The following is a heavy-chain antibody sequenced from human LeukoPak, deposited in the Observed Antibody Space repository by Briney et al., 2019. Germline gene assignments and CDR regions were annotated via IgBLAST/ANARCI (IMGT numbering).Heavy chain of an antibody. CDR2: IKQDGSQR. CDR1: GFTFSDYW. Sequence: PGGSLRLSCTASGFTFSDYWMTWVRQAPGKGPEWVANIKQDGSQRYYVDSVRGRFTISRDNAKNSLFLQMNGLRAEDTAVYYCARRGGSSSRRSPIAYWGQGTLVTVSS. V-gene: IGHV3-7*01. D-gene: IGHD6-6*01. J-gene: IGHJ4*02. CDR3: ARRGGSSSRRSPIAY.